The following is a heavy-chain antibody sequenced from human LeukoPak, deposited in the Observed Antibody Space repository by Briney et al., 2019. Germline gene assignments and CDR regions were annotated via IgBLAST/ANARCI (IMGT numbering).Heavy chain of an antibody. D-gene: IGHD3-22*01. V-gene: IGHV5-51*01. Sequence: GESLKISCKGSGYSFTSYWIGWVRQMPGKGLEWMGIIYPGDSDTRYSPSSQGQVTISADKSISTAYLQWSSLRASDTAMYYCARRERYYYDSSGYTHFDYWGQGTLVTVSS. J-gene: IGHJ4*02. CDR2: IYPGDSDT. CDR3: ARRERYYYDSSGYTHFDY. CDR1: GYSFTSYW.